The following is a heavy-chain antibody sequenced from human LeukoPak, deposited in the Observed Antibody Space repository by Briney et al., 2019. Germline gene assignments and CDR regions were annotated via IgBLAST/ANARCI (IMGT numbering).Heavy chain of an antibody. J-gene: IGHJ4*02. Sequence: GGSLRLSCTASGFSFSNFGINWVRQAPGKGLEWVSYIYSGAGGIVNSADSVKGRFTVSRDNAKSSAYLHMNSLRDEDTAVYYCAKDGERFLEWSPPLGYWGQGTLVTVSS. V-gene: IGHV3-48*02. CDR2: IYSGAGGIV. D-gene: IGHD3-3*01. CDR1: GFSFSNFG. CDR3: AKDGERFLEWSPPLGY.